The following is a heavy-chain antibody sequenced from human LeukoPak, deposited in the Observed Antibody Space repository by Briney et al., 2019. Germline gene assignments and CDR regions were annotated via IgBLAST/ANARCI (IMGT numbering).Heavy chain of an antibody. D-gene: IGHD2-15*01. J-gene: IGHJ4*02. V-gene: IGHV5-10-1*01. Sequence: GESLRISCKGSGYSFTSYWISWVRQMPGKGREWMGRIDPSDSYTNYSPSFQGHVTISADKSISTAYLQWSSLKASDTAMYYCARLPRDYCSGGSRYSKGDYWGQGTLVTVSS. CDR2: IDPSDSYT. CDR3: ARLPRDYCSGGSRYSKGDY. CDR1: GYSFTSYW.